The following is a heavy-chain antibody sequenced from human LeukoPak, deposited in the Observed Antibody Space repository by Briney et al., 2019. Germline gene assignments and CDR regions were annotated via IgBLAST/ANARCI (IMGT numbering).Heavy chain of an antibody. V-gene: IGHV3-48*01. CDR1: GLTFSIYS. CDR3: ARADSSGYSLLDY. Sequence: GGSLRLSCVASGLTFSIYSMNWVRQAPGKGLEWVSYISSSSSIIYYADSVKGRFTISRDNAKNTLYLQMNSLRAEDTAVYYCARADSSGYSLLDYWGQGTLVTVSS. CDR2: ISSSSSII. D-gene: IGHD3-22*01. J-gene: IGHJ4*02.